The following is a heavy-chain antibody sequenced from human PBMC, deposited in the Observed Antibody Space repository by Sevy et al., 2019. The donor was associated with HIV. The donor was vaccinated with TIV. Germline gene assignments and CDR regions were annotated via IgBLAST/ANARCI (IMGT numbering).Heavy chain of an antibody. D-gene: IGHD4-17*01. CDR2: IWYDGNNK. V-gene: IGHV3-33*01. J-gene: IGHJ2*01. CDR3: ARDLRYGGNSGFDL. CDR1: GFTFSNYG. Sequence: GGSRRLSCAASGFTFSNYGMHWVRQAPGKGLEWVAVIWYDGNNKYSAASVKGRFTISRDNSKNTLSLQMNSLRVEDTAVYYCARDLRYGGNSGFDLWGRGTLVTVSS.